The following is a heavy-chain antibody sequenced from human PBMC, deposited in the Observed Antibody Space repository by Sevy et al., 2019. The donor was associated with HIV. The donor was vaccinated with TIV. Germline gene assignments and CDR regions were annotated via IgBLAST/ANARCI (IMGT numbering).Heavy chain of an antibody. Sequence: SETLSLTCTVSGGSINSDHWNWIRQPPGKGLEWIGYVYYTGGTNYNPSLKNRVTISVDRTKNQFSLKLTSVTAADTAVYYCARRNDFDICGQGTMVTVSS. CDR3: ARRNDFDI. CDR2: VYYTGGT. CDR1: GGSINSDH. V-gene: IGHV4-59*08. J-gene: IGHJ3*02.